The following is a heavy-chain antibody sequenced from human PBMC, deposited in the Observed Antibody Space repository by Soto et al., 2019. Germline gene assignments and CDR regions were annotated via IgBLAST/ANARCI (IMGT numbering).Heavy chain of an antibody. Sequence: GGSLRLSCAACGFTFSSYGMHWVRQAPGKGLEWVAVISYDGSNKYYADSVKGRFTISRDNSKNTLYLQMNSLRAEDTAVYYCAKGPYYDSSGYPYYFDYWGQGTLVTVSS. J-gene: IGHJ4*02. D-gene: IGHD3-22*01. CDR1: GFTFSSYG. CDR2: ISYDGSNK. CDR3: AKGPYYDSSGYPYYFDY. V-gene: IGHV3-30*18.